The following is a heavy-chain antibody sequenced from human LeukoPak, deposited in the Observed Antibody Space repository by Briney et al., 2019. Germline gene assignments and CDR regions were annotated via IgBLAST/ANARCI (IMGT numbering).Heavy chain of an antibody. CDR3: ARWRLDGYNSDYYYYMDV. CDR2: IYTSGST. J-gene: IGHJ6*03. V-gene: IGHV4-4*07. CDR1: GGSISSYY. Sequence: SETLSLTCTVSGGSISSYYWSWIRQPAGKGLEWIGRIYTSGSTNYNPSLKSRVTMSVDTSKNQFSLKLSSVTAADTAVYYCARWRLDGYNSDYYYYMDVWGKGTTVTVSS. D-gene: IGHD5-24*01.